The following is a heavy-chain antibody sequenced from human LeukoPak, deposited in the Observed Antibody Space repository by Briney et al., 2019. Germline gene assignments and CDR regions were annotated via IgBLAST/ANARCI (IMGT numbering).Heavy chain of an antibody. CDR3: ARSKASSGYPEYYFDY. D-gene: IGHD3-22*01. V-gene: IGHV1-46*01. CDR1: GYTFTSYY. CDR2: INPSGGST. J-gene: IGHJ4*02. Sequence: GASVKVSCKASGYTFTSYYMHWVRQAPGQGLEWMRIINPSGGSTSYAQKFQGRVTMTRDTSTSTVYMELSSLRSEDTAVYYCARSKASSGYPEYYFDYWGQGTLVAVSS.